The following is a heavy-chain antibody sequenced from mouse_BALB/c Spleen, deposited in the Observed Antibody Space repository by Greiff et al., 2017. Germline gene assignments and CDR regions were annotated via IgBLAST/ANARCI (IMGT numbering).Heavy chain of an antibody. CDR1: GFTFSSYG. V-gene: IGHV5-6-3*01. D-gene: IGHD2-1*01. CDR3: AREGYYGNYVAY. CDR2: INSNGGST. J-gene: IGHJ3*01. Sequence: EVKLVESGGGLVQPGGSLKLSCAASGFTFSSYGMSWVRQTPDKRLELVATINSNGGSTYYPDSVKGRFTISRDNAKNTLYLQMSSLKSEDTAMYYCAREGYYGNYVAYWGQGTLVTVSA.